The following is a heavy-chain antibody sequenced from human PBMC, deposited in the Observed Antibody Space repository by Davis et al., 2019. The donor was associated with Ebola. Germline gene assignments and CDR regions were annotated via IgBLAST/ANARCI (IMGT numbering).Heavy chain of an antibody. V-gene: IGHV3-64*01. CDR1: GFTFSSYV. CDR3: ARGKAYYYYGMDV. CDR2: ISSNGGST. J-gene: IGHJ6*02. Sequence: GESLKISCAASGFTFSSYVMHWVRQAPGKGLEYVSAISSNGGSTYYANSVKGRFTISRDNSKNTLYLQMGSLRAEDMAVYYCARGKAYYYYGMDVWGQGTTVTVSS.